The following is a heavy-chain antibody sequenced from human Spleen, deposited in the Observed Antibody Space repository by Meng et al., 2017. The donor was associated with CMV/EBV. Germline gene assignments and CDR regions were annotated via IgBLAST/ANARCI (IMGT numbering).Heavy chain of an antibody. J-gene: IGHJ6*02. CDR3: AKAADTIFGVVFYYYGMDV. CDR2: INADGSST. CDR1: GITFRNYW. D-gene: IGHD3-3*01. Sequence: GESLKISCETSGITFRNYWMHWVRRAPGKGLVWVSLINADGSSTDYADSVKGRFTISRDNARNTLYLQMNNLRGDDTGVYYCAKAADTIFGVVFYYYGMDVWGQGTKVTVSS. V-gene: IGHV3-74*01.